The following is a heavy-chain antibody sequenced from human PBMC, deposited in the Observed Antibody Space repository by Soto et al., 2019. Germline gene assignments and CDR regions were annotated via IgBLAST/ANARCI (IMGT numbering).Heavy chain of an antibody. V-gene: IGHV1-69*13. CDR3: ARVEHYDILTGAYYFDY. D-gene: IGHD3-9*01. CDR1: ASTFSSYA. J-gene: IGHJ4*02. Sequence: SVMVSCKASASTFSSYAISWVRQAPGQGLEWMGGIIPIFGTANYAQKFQGRVTITADESTSTAYMELSSLRSEDTAVYYCARVEHYDILTGAYYFDYWGQGTLVTVSS. CDR2: IIPIFGTA.